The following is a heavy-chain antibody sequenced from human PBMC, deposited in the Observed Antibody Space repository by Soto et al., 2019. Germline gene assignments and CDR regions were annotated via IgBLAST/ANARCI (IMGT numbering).Heavy chain of an antibody. Sequence: QVQLQQWGAGLLKPSETLSLTCAVYGGSFSGYYWSWIRQPPGKGLEWIGEINHSGSTNYNPSLKSLVTISVDTSKDQFSLKLSSVTAADTAVYYGARRGRMIVVDNAFDIWGQGTMVTVSS. D-gene: IGHD3-22*01. J-gene: IGHJ3*02. V-gene: IGHV4-34*01. CDR3: ARRGRMIVVDNAFDI. CDR1: GGSFSGYY. CDR2: INHSGST.